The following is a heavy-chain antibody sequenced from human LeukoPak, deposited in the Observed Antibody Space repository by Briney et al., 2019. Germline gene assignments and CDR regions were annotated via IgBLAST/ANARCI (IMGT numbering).Heavy chain of an antibody. J-gene: IGHJ4*02. CDR1: GFTFSSYA. CDR2: ISGSGGST. Sequence: GGSLRLSCAASGFTFSSYAMSWVRQAPGKGLEWVSAISGSGGSTYYADSVKGRFTISRDNSKNTLCLQMNSLRAEDTAVYYCAKGNRYGDYPFDYWGQGTLVTVSS. CDR3: AKGNRYGDYPFDY. V-gene: IGHV3-23*01. D-gene: IGHD4-17*01.